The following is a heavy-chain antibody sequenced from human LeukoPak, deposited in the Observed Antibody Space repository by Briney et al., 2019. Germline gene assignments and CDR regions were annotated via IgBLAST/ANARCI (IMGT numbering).Heavy chain of an antibody. V-gene: IGHV4-61*02. CDR3: ARQTASRDFDY. CDR2: IYPTGST. D-gene: IGHD5-24*01. J-gene: IGHJ4*02. Sequence: TSETLSLTCTVSGYSISSGYYWTWIRQPAGKGLEWIGRIYPTGSTNYNPSLKSRVTISVDTSKNQFSLKLSSVTAADTAVYYCARQTASRDFDYWGQGTLVTVSS. CDR1: GYSISSGYY.